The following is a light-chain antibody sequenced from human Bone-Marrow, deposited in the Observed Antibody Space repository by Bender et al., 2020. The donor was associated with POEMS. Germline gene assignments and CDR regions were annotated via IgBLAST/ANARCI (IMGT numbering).Light chain of an antibody. CDR1: SGDVGSSNY. CDR2: HVD. J-gene: IGLJ3*02. Sequence: QSALTQPASVSGSPGQSITISCSGTSGDVGSSNYVSWYQQQPGNAPKLLIDHVDSRPSGISDRFSGSKSGNTASLTISGLQADDEATYYCSSYTRMNTLVFGGGTKVTVL. CDR3: SSYTRMNTLV. V-gene: IGLV2-14*03.